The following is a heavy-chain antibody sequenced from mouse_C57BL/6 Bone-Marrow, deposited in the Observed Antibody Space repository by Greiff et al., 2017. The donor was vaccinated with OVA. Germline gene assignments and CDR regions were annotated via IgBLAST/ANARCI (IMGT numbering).Heavy chain of an antibody. CDR3: AMWGDYDGFAY. V-gene: IGHV1-76*01. J-gene: IGHJ3*01. Sequence: QVQLQQSGAELVRPGASVKLSCKASGYTFTDYYINWVKQRPGQGLEWIARIYPGSGNTYYNEKFKGKATLTAEKSSSTAYMQLSSLTSEDSAVYYCAMWGDYDGFAYWGQGTLVTVSA. CDR2: IYPGSGNT. CDR1: GYTFTDYY. D-gene: IGHD2-4*01.